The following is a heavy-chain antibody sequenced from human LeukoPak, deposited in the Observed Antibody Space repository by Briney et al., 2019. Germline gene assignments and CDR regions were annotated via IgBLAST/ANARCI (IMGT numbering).Heavy chain of an antibody. V-gene: IGHV1-2*02. Sequence: GASVKVSCKASGYTFTSYDINWVRQATGQGLEWMGWINPNSGGTNYAQKFQGRVTMTRDTSISTAYMELSRLRSDDTAVYYCARTKFINYYDSSGYLALFDYWGQGTLVTVSS. CDR3: ARTKFINYYDSSGYLALFDY. CDR2: INPNSGGT. D-gene: IGHD3-22*01. J-gene: IGHJ4*02. CDR1: GYTFTSYD.